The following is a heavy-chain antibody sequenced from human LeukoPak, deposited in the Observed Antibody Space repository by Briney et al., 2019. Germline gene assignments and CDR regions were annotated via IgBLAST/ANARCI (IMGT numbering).Heavy chain of an antibody. J-gene: IGHJ4*02. CDR3: AKEVRRNWEKFIDY. CDR2: ISYDGSNE. CDR1: GFTFSSYG. Sequence: GGSLRLPCAASGFTFSSYGMHWVRQAPGKGLEWVAVISYDGSNEYYADSVKGRFTISRDNSENTLYLQMNSLRAEDTAVYYCAKEVRRNWEKFIDYGGQGTLVTVSS. D-gene: IGHD7-27*01. V-gene: IGHV3-30*18.